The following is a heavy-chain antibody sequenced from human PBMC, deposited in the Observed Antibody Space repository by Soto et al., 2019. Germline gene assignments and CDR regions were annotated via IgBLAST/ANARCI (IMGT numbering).Heavy chain of an antibody. D-gene: IGHD6-19*01. J-gene: IGHJ4*02. CDR2: IYYSGST. CDR1: GGSISSYY. Sequence: QVQLQESGPGLVKPSETLSLTCTVSGGSISSYYWSWIRQSPGKGLEWIGYIYYSGSTNYNPSLKSRVTISVDTSKNQFSLKLSSVTAADTAVYYCARSLPGYSSGWYGVDYWGQGTLVTVSS. CDR3: ARSLPGYSSGWYGVDY. V-gene: IGHV4-59*01.